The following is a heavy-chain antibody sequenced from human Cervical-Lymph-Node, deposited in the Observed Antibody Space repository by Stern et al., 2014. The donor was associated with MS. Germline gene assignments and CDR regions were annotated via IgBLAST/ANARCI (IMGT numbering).Heavy chain of an antibody. CDR3: ARGVTAVTNYVPNWCFDL. Sequence: QLQLQESGPGLVKPSETLSLTCTVSGASISNRDYWGWIRQPQGEGPEWIGSDYYRGRPNHSRSLKSRAAISIDTSRNQFFLRLNSVTTTDTAVYFCARGVTAVTNYVPNWCFDLWGRGTLVTVSS. J-gene: IGHJ2*01. D-gene: IGHD4-11*01. CDR2: DYYRGRP. CDR1: GASISNRDY. V-gene: IGHV4-39*02.